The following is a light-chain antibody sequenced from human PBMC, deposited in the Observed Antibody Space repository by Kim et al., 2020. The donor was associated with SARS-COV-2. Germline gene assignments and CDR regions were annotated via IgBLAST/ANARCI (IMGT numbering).Light chain of an antibody. V-gene: IGLV3-19*01. Sequence: ALGQTVRIKGQGDSLRSYYASWYQQKPGQAPVLVIYGKNNRPSGIPDRFSGSSSGNTASLTITGAQAEDEADYYCNARDSSGNHFVFGTGTKVTVL. CDR1: SLRSYY. CDR2: GKN. CDR3: NARDSSGNHFV. J-gene: IGLJ1*01.